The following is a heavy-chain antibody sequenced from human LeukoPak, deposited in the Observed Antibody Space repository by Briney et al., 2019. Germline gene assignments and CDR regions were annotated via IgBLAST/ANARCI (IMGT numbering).Heavy chain of an antibody. D-gene: IGHD3-3*01. CDR3: AREGTLLRFLEWFPTQGAFDI. V-gene: IGHV1-2*06. J-gene: IGHJ3*02. CDR1: GYIFTDYY. CDR2: INPNSGGT. Sequence: VASVKVSCKASGYIFTDYYMHWVRQAPGQELGWMGRINPNSGGTNYAQKFQGRVTMTRDTSISTAYMELSRLRSDDTAVYNCAREGTLLRFLEWFPTQGAFDIWGQGTMVTVSS.